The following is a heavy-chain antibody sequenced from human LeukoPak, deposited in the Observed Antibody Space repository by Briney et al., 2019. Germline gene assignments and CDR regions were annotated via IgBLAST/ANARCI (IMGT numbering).Heavy chain of an antibody. CDR2: IYYSGNT. Sequence: PSETLSLTCTVSGGSISSGDYSWSWIRQPPGKGLEWIGYIYYSGNTYYNPSLKSRVIISVDTSKTQFSLKLSSVTAADTAVCYCARRVGATDYFDYWGQGTLVTVSS. V-gene: IGHV4-30-4*01. CDR1: GGSISSGDYS. J-gene: IGHJ4*02. CDR3: ARRVGATDYFDY. D-gene: IGHD1-26*01.